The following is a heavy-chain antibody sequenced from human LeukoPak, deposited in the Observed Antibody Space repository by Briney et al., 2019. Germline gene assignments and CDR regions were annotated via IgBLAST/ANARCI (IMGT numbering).Heavy chain of an antibody. CDR3: ARRDHTGRSHAWFDP. CDR2: LSDTGTT. CDR1: GGSVSTISHF. D-gene: IGHD1-14*01. J-gene: IGHJ5*02. V-gene: IGHV4-39*01. Sequence: PSETLSLTCTVSGGSVSTISHFWAWVRQPPGKGLEWIVSLSDTGTTYSNPALESRVTMSVDTSKHQFSLKLTSVTAADTAVYYCARRDHTGRSHAWFDPWGQGTLVTVSS.